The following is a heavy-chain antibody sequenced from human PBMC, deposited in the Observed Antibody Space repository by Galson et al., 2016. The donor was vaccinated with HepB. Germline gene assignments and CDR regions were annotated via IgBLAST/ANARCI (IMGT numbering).Heavy chain of an antibody. CDR1: EFSLSNYG. J-gene: IGHJ6*04. Sequence: SLRLSCAPSEFSLSNYGMHWVRQAPAKGLEWVAVIWFDGSTTYYADSVKGRFTISRDSSKNTLYLQMNSLRVDDMAVYYCARDGRYCTSTSCHGSPFYFYGLDVWGKGTTVTVSS. CDR2: IWFDGSTT. D-gene: IGHD2-2*01. V-gene: IGHV3-33*01. CDR3: ARDGRYCTSTSCHGSPFYFYGLDV.